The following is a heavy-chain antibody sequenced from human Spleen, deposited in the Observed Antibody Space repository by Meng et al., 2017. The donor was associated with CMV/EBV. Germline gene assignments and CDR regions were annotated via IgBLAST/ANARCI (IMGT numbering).Heavy chain of an antibody. D-gene: IGHD2-2*02. CDR1: GFTFSSYA. CDR3: ARDLAVPDAIRSDVFDI. V-gene: IGHV3-30*04. J-gene: IGHJ3*02. CDR2: ISYDGSNK. Sequence: LSLTCAASGFTFSSYAMHWVRQAPGKGLEWVAVISYDGSNKYYADSVKGRFTISRDNAKNTLYLQMNTLRAEDTAVYYCARDLAVPDAIRSDVFDIWGQGTLVTVSS.